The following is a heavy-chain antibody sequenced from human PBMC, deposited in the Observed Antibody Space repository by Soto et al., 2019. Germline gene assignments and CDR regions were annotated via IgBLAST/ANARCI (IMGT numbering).Heavy chain of an antibody. CDR2: IYYSGST. V-gene: IGHV4-30-4*01. CDR1: GGSISSGDYY. J-gene: IGHJ6*02. Sequence: SETLSLTCTVSGGSISSGDYYWSWIRQPPGKGLEWIGYIYYSGSTYYNPSLKSRVTISVDTSKNQFSLKLSSVTAADTAVYYCARVSSLYYYYGMDVWGQGTTVTVSS. CDR3: ARVSSLYYYYGMDV. D-gene: IGHD3-10*01.